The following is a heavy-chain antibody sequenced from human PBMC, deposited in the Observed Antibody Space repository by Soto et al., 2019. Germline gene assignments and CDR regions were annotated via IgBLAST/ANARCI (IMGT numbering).Heavy chain of an antibody. V-gene: IGHV1-18*01. CDR2: ISVYNGNS. J-gene: IGHJ4*02. CDR1: GYTFTNYG. CDR3: ARITVGYNWYDY. D-gene: IGHD1-1*01. Sequence: QVQLVQSGAEVKEPGASVKVSCKASGYTFTNYGISWVRQAPGQALEWMAWISVYNGNSMFAQKFQGRVTMTTDTSTSTTYMELTRLRYDDRAVYYCARITVGYNWYDYWGQVTLVTVSS.